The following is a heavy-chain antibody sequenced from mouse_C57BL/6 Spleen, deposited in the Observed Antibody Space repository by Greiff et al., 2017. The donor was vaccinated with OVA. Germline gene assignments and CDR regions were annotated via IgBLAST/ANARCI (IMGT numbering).Heavy chain of an antibody. CDR3: ARRGFITTVAGYLDV. J-gene: IGHJ1*03. CDR2: IHPNSGST. CDR1: GYTFTSYW. Sequence: QVQLQQPGAELVKPGASVKLSCKASGYTFTSYWMHWVKQRPGQGLEWIGMIHPNSGSTNYNEKFKSKATLTVDKSSSTAYMQLSSLTSEDSAVYYCARRGFITTVAGYLDVWGTGTTVTVSS. V-gene: IGHV1-64*01. D-gene: IGHD1-1*01.